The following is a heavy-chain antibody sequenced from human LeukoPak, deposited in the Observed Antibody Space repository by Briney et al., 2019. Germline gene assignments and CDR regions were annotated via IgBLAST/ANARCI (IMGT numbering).Heavy chain of an antibody. Sequence: GRSLRLSCAASGFTFSSYGMHWVRQAPGKGLEWVAVISYDGSNKYYADSVKGRFTISRDNSKNTLYLQMNSLRAEDTAVYYCAKSARSGWTAFDYWGQGTLVTASS. CDR2: ISYDGSNK. J-gene: IGHJ4*02. CDR1: GFTFSSYG. CDR3: AKSARSGWTAFDY. D-gene: IGHD6-19*01. V-gene: IGHV3-30*18.